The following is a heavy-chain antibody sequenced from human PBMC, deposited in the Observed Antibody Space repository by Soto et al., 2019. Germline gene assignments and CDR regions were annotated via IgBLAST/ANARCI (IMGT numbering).Heavy chain of an antibody. Sequence: PGGSLSRSCAASGFTFSSYAMHWVRQAPGEGLEWVAVISYDGSNKYYADSVKGRFTISRDNSKNTLYLQMNSLRAEDTGVYYCARAGGLLRSSFDPWRQGTLVTVSS. D-gene: IGHD2-15*01. CDR1: GFTFSSYA. J-gene: IGHJ5*02. CDR2: ISYDGSNK. CDR3: ARAGGLLRSSFDP. V-gene: IGHV3-30-3*01.